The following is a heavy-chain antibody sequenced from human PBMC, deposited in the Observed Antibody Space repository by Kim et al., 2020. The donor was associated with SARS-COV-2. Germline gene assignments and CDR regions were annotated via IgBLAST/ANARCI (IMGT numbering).Heavy chain of an antibody. D-gene: IGHD1-26*01. V-gene: IGHV5-51*01. J-gene: IGHJ3*02. CDR3: ARGPRVVGPRADAFDI. CDR1: GYSFTSYW. CDR2: IYPGDSDT. Sequence: GESLKISCKGSGYSFTSYWIGSVRQMPGKGLEWMGIIYPGDSDTRYSPSFQGQVTISADKSISTAYLQWSGLKASDTAMYYCARGPRVVGPRADAFDIWGQGTMVTVSS.